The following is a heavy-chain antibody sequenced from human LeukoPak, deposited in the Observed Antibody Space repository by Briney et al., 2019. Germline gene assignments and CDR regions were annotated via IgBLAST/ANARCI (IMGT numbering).Heavy chain of an antibody. CDR2: ISTNNGNT. V-gene: IGHV1-18*01. CDR3: ALISYCTSVTCYFLDY. CDR1: GYTFTNYH. D-gene: IGHD2-8*01. J-gene: IGHJ4*02. Sequence: ASVKASCKASGYTFTNYHISWVRQAPGQGLEWMGWISTNNGNTNYAQNLQGRVTMTKDTSTSTAYMELRSLRSGDTAVYYCALISYCTSVTCYFLDYWGQGTLVSVSS.